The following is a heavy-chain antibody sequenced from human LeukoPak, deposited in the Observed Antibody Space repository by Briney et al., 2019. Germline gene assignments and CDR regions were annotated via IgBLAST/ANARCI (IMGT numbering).Heavy chain of an antibody. J-gene: IGHJ4*02. CDR1: GGSISSSSYY. D-gene: IGHD2-8*01. CDR2: IYYSGST. Sequence: SETLSLTCTVSGGSISSSSYYWGWIRQPPGKGLEWIGSIYYSGSTYYNPSLKSRVTISVDTSKNQFSLKLSSVTAADTPVYYCARHCTNGVCYTDFDYWGQGTLVTVSS. CDR3: ARHCTNGVCYTDFDY. V-gene: IGHV4-39*01.